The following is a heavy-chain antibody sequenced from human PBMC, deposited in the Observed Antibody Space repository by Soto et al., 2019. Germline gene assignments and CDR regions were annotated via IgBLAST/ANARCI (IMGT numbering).Heavy chain of an antibody. J-gene: IGHJ6*02. CDR2: ISYDGSNK. Sequence: GGSLRLSCAASGFTFSSYAMHWVRQAPGKGLECVAVISYDGSNKYYADSVKGRFTISRDNSKNTLYLQMNSLRAEDTAVYYCARGLVVPAAIPNYYYYGMDVWGQGTTVTV. CDR1: GFTFSSYA. V-gene: IGHV3-30*01. CDR3: ARGLVVPAAIPNYYYYGMDV. D-gene: IGHD2-2*02.